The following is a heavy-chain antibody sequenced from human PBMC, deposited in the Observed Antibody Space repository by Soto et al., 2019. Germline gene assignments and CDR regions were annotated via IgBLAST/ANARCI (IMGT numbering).Heavy chain of an antibody. V-gene: IGHV4-39*01. Sequence: SESLSLTCTVTCDSISIRSYYWGWIRQPPGKGLEWIGSIYYSGSTYNTPSLRGRVSMSIDTSKDQFSLKLKSVTAADTALYFCARQRTSVVTPSYFDVWGPGSLVTVSS. J-gene: IGHJ4*02. CDR1: CDSISIRSYY. CDR2: IYYSGST. CDR3: ARQRTSVVTPSYFDV. D-gene: IGHD2-21*02.